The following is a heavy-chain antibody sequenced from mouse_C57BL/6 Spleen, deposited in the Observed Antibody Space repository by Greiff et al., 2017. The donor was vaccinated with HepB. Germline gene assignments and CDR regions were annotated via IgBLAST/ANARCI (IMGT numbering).Heavy chain of an antibody. J-gene: IGHJ3*01. Sequence: EVQLQHSGAELVRPGASVKLSCTASGFNIKDDYMHWVKQRPEQGLEWIGWIDPENGDTEYASKFQGKATITADTSSNTAYLQLSSLTSEDTAVYYCIYGSSYRFDYWGQGTLVTVSA. V-gene: IGHV14-4*01. CDR2: IDPENGDT. CDR1: GFNIKDDY. CDR3: IYGSSYRFDY. D-gene: IGHD1-1*01.